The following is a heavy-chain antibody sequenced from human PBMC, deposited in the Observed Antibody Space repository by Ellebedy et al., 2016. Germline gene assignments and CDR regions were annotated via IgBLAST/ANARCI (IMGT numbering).Heavy chain of an antibody. J-gene: IGHJ4*02. CDR3: ARGSPFDY. Sequence: ASVKVSCXASGYTFTSYNINWVRQATGQGLEWMGWMNSNSGNTGYAQKFQGRVTMTRNTSISTAYMELSSLTSEDTAVYYCARGSPFDYWGQGTLVTDSS. CDR1: GYTFTSYN. V-gene: IGHV1-8*01. CDR2: MNSNSGNT.